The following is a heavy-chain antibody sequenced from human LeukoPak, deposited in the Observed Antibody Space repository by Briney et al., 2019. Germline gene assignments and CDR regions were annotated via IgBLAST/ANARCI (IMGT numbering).Heavy chain of an antibody. CDR2: IIPILGIA. CDR3: SRGCSGGSCYFY. Sequence: PVKVSCKASGGTFSSYTISWVRQAPGQGLEWMGRIIPILGIANYAQKFQGRVTITADKSTSTAYMELSSLRSEDTAVYYCSRGCSGGSCYFYWGQGTLFTVSS. J-gene: IGHJ4*02. CDR1: GGTFSSYT. D-gene: IGHD2-15*01. V-gene: IGHV1-69*02.